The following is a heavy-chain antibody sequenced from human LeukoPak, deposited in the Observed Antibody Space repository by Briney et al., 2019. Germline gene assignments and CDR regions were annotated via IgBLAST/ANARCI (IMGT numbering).Heavy chain of an antibody. D-gene: IGHD4-17*01. CDR1: GASTNSYY. CDR2: VSYSGST. J-gene: IGHJ6*02. V-gene: IGHV4-59*01. CDR3: ARGKFGDFED. Sequence: SETLSLTCTVSGASTNSYYWSWIRQPPGKGLEWIGCVSYSGSTDYNPALKSRVTISEDTSKSQVSLKLSSVTAADTAVYFCARGKFGDFEDWGQGTTVIVSS.